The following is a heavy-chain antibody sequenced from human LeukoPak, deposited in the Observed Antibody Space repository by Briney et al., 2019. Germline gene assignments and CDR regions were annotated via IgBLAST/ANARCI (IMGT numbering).Heavy chain of an antibody. CDR1: GFTFSSYG. Sequence: TGGSLRLSCAASGFTFSSYGMHWVRQAPGKGLEGVAFIRYDGSNKYYADSVKGRFTSSRDNSKNTLYLQMNSLRAEDTAVYYCAKTEKGYSYGSDAFDIWGQGTMVTVSS. D-gene: IGHD5-18*01. CDR3: AKTEKGYSYGSDAFDI. J-gene: IGHJ3*02. V-gene: IGHV3-30*02. CDR2: IRYDGSNK.